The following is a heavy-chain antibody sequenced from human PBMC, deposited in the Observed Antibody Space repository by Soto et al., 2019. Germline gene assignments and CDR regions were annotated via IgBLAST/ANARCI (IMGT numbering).Heavy chain of an antibody. J-gene: IGHJ4*02. V-gene: IGHV4-34*01. Sequence: SETLSLTCAVYGGSFSGYYWSWIRQPPGKGLEWIGEINHSGSTNYNPSLKSRVTISVDTSKNQFSLKLSSVTAADTAVYYCARVSRSSRDFDYWGQGTLVTVS. D-gene: IGHD6-13*01. CDR1: GGSFSGYY. CDR2: INHSGST. CDR3: ARVSRSSRDFDY.